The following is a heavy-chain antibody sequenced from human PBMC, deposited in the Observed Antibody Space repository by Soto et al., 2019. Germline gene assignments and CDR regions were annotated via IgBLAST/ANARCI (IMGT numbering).Heavy chain of an antibody. D-gene: IGHD2-15*01. V-gene: IGHV4-39*01. CDR2: IYYSGST. J-gene: IGHJ5*02. CDR3: ARRQSSPLFDP. Sequence: SETLSLTCTVSGGSISSSNYYWGWIRQPPGKGLEWIGNIYYSGSTYYNPSLKSRVTISVDTSENQFSLKPSSVTAADTAVYYCARRQSSPLFDPWGKGTLVPVSS. CDR1: GGSISSSNYY.